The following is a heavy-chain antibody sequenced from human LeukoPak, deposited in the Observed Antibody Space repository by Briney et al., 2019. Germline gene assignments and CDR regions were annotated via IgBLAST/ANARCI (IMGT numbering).Heavy chain of an antibody. Sequence: GGSLRLSCAASGFPFSTYAMSWVRQAPGKGLEWVSSIRGSDGSTYYADSVKGRFAISRDNSRNTLYLQMNSLRAEDTAVYYCAKDVYGDYGGLDYWGQGALVTVSS. CDR2: IRGSDGST. V-gene: IGHV3-23*01. CDR1: GFPFSTYA. CDR3: AKDVYGDYGGLDY. J-gene: IGHJ4*02. D-gene: IGHD4-17*01.